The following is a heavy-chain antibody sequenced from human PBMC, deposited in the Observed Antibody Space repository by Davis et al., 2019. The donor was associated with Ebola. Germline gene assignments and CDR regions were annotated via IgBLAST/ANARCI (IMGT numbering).Heavy chain of an antibody. CDR2: INTNTGNP. D-gene: IGHD4-17*01. CDR1: GYTFTSYA. CDR3: AKSDYGRSDF. V-gene: IGHV7-4-1*02. J-gene: IGHJ4*02. Sequence: ASVKVSCKASGYTFTSYAMNWVRQAPGQGLEWMGWINTNTGNPTYARGFAGRFVFSVDTSVNTAYLQITSLRAEDTATYYCAKSDYGRSDFWGQGTLVTVSS.